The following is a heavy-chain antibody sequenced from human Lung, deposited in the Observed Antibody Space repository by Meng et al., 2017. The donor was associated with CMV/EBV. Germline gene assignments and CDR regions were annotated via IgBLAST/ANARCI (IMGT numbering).Heavy chain of an antibody. CDR2: INHSGST. CDR1: GGSFSGYY. V-gene: IGHV4-34*01. J-gene: IGHJ6*02. D-gene: IGHD2-15*01. CDR3: ARSNIVVVVAATLGYYYYGMDV. Sequence: SETLSLXXAVYGGSFSGYYWSWIRQPPGKGLEWIGEINHSGSTNYNPSLKSRVTISVDTSKNQFSLKLSSVTAADTAVYYCARSNIVVVVAATLGYYYYGMDVWGQGTXVTVSS.